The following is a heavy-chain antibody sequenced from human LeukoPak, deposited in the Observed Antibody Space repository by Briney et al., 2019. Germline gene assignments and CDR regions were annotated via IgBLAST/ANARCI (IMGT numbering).Heavy chain of an antibody. CDR1: GGSISSYY. CDR3: ARGRGWLQSTPFDY. J-gene: IGHJ4*02. D-gene: IGHD5-24*01. CDR2: IYYSGST. Sequence: PSETLSLTCTVSGGSISSYYWSWIRQPPGKGLEWIGYIYYSGSTNCNPSLKSRVTISVDTSKNQFSLKLSSVTAADTAVYYCARGRGWLQSTPFDYWGQGTLVTVSS. V-gene: IGHV4-59*01.